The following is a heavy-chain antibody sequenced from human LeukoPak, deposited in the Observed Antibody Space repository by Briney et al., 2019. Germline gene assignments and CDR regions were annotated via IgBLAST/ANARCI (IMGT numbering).Heavy chain of an antibody. J-gene: IGHJ5*02. CDR1: GGSISSYY. CDR2: IYGSGST. D-gene: IGHD1-1*01. V-gene: IGHV4-59*01. Sequence: SETLSLTCTVSGGSISSYYWSWIRQPPGKGLEWIGHIYGSGSTNYNPSLKSRVTLSVDTSKNQFSLKLSSVTAADTAVYYCAREGTSGTHLNWFDPWGRGTLVTVSS. CDR3: AREGTSGTHLNWFDP.